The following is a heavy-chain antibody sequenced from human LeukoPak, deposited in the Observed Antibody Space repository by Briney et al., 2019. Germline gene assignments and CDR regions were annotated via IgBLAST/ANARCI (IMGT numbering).Heavy chain of an antibody. V-gene: IGHV4-59*01. Sequence: SETLSLTCTVSGGSISSYYWSWIRQPAGKGLEWIGYIHYSGSTNYNPSLKSRVTMSVDTSKNQFSLQLSSVTAADTAVYYCARDDSSSTEYFQHWGQGTLVTVSS. CDR1: GGSISSYY. CDR3: ARDDSSSTEYFQH. J-gene: IGHJ1*01. CDR2: IHYSGST. D-gene: IGHD3-22*01.